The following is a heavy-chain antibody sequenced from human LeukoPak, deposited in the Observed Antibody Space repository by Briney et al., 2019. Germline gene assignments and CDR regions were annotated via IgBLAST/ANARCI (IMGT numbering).Heavy chain of an antibody. Sequence: SETLSLTCTVSGGSISTYYWSWIRQPPGKGLEWIGYVYYSGSTNYNPSLKSRVTISVDTSKNQFSLKLSSVTAADTAMFYCARGGTVGVFGAFDIWSQGTMVTVSS. CDR1: GGSISTYY. CDR2: VYYSGST. CDR3: ARGGTVGVFGAFDI. D-gene: IGHD3-16*02. V-gene: IGHV4-59*01. J-gene: IGHJ3*02.